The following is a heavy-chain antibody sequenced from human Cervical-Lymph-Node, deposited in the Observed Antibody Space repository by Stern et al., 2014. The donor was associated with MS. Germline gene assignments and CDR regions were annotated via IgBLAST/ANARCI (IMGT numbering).Heavy chain of an antibody. CDR1: GGTFSSYA. J-gene: IGHJ4*02. CDR3: ASNLLGYCSGGTCYSDK. V-gene: IGHV1-69*01. Sequence: VQLGESGAEVKKPGSTVTVSCKASGGTFSSYAVNWVRPGPGQGLECMGGLLPMSGTAKYAQKFQGRVTVTAAESMSTVYMELSSLRSEDTAVYYCASNLLGYCSGGTCYSDKWGQGTLVTVSA. D-gene: IGHD2-15*01. CDR2: LLPMSGTA.